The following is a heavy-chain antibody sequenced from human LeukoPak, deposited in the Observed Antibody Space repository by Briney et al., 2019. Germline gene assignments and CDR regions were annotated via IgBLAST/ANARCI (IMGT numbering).Heavy chain of an antibody. Sequence: GGSLRLSCAASGFTFSSYAMTWVRQAPGKGLEWVAFIRYDGSNKYYADSVKGRFTISRDNSKNTLYLQMNSLRAEDTAVYYCAKDLERLPDYWGQGTLVTVST. CDR1: GFTFSSYA. J-gene: IGHJ4*02. V-gene: IGHV3-30*02. CDR2: IRYDGSNK. CDR3: AKDLERLPDY.